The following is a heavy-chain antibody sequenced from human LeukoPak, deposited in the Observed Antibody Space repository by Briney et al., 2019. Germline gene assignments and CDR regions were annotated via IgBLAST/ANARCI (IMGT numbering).Heavy chain of an antibody. J-gene: IGHJ4*02. CDR3: ARRMYRGSSSSKAFDY. CDR2: MNPNSGNT. V-gene: IGHV1-8*03. Sequence: ASVKVSCKASRYTFTSYDINWVRQATGQGLEWMGWMNPNSGNTGYAQKFQGRVTITWNTSISTAYMELSGLRSEDTAVYYCARRMYRGSSSSKAFDYWGQGTLVTVSS. CDR1: RYTFTSYD. D-gene: IGHD6-6*01.